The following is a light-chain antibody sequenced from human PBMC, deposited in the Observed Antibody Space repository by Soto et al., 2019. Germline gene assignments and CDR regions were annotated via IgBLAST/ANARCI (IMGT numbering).Light chain of an antibody. J-gene: IGLJ1*01. V-gene: IGLV2-14*01. CDR1: SSDVGLYDY. CDR3: FSYTTSDTYV. Sequence: QSALTQPASVSGSPGQSITISCTGTSSDVGLYDYVSWYQQHPGKAPKLMIYEVSNRPSGISDRFSGSKSGNTASLTISGLQAEDEADYYCFSYTTSDTYVFGTATQLTVL. CDR2: EVS.